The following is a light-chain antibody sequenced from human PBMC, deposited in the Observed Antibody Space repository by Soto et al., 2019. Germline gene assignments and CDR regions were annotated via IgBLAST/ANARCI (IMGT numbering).Light chain of an antibody. J-gene: IGLJ1*01. CDR1: SSDVGGYKH. V-gene: IGLV2-14*01. CDR3: CSYRSGSAPYYV. Sequence: QSALTQPASVSGSPGQSITISCTGTSSDVGGYKHVAWYQQHPGKAPKLMIFEVSNRPSGVSNRFSASKSGNTASLTISGLQVEDEADYYCCSYRSGSAPYYVFGTGTKVTV. CDR2: EVS.